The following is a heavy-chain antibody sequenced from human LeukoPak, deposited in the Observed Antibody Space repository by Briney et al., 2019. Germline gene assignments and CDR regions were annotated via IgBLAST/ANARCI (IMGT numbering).Heavy chain of an antibody. CDR1: GFTLSSYA. D-gene: IGHD5-24*01. CDR3: AKVADHALQYYFDY. Sequence: GGSLRLSCAASGFTLSSYAMSWVRQAPGKGLEWVSAMSGRGNITNYVDSVKGRFTISRDNSKNTLYPQMNSLRAEDTAVYYCAKVADHALQYYFDYWGQGTLVTVSS. J-gene: IGHJ4*02. V-gene: IGHV3-23*01. CDR2: MSGRGNIT.